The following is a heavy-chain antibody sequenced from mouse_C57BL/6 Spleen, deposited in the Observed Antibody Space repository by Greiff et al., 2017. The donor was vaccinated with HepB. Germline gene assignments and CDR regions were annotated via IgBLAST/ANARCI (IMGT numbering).Heavy chain of an antibody. CDR1: GYTFTSYG. CDR3: ASGLRAMDY. V-gene: IGHV1-81*01. J-gene: IGHJ4*01. CDR2: IYPRSGNT. Sequence: QVQLQQSGAELARPGASVKLSCKASGYTFTSYGISWVKQRTGQGLEWIGEIYPRSGNTYYNEKFKGKATLTADKSSSTAYMELRSLTSEDSAVYFCASGLRAMDYWGQGTSVTVSS. D-gene: IGHD1-1*01.